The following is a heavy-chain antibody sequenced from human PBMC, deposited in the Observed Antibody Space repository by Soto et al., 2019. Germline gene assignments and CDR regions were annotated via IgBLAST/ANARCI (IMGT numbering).Heavy chain of an antibody. V-gene: IGHV5-51*01. D-gene: IGHD4-17*01. CDR1: GYSFTSYW. J-gene: IGHJ6*03. CDR3: ARHVTHDYGDYRPPQVYYYYYMDV. Sequence: GESLKISCKGSGYSFTSYWIGWVRQMPGKGLEWMGIIYPGDSDTRYSPSFQGQVTISADKSISTAYLQWSSLKASDTAMYYCARHVTHDYGDYRPPQVYYYYYMDVWGKGTTVTVSS. CDR2: IYPGDSDT.